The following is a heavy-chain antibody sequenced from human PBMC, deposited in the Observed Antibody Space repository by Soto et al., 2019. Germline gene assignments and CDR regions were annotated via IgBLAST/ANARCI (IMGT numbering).Heavy chain of an antibody. CDR1: GGSISSGGYY. J-gene: IGHJ4*02. CDR2: IYYSGST. CDR3: ARGTYYYDSSGYFDY. D-gene: IGHD3-22*01. V-gene: IGHV4-31*03. Sequence: SETLSLTCTVSGGSISSGGYYWSWIRQHPGKGLEWIGYIYYSGSTYYNPSLKSRVTISVDTSKNQFSLRLSSVTAADTAVYYCARGTYYYDSSGYFDYWGQGTLVTVSS.